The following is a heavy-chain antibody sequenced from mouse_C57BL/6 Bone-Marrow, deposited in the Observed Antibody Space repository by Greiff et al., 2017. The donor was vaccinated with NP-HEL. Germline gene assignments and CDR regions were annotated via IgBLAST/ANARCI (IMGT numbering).Heavy chain of an antibody. CDR3: TRPSYYGSRYYFDY. CDR2: IYPGNSDT. Sequence: EVQLQQSGTVLARPGASVKMSCKTSGYTFTSYWMHWVKQRPGQGLEWIGAIYPGNSDTSYNQKFKGKAKLTAVTSASTAYMELSSLTNEDSAVYYCTRPSYYGSRYYFDYWGQGTTLTVSS. CDR1: GYTFTSYW. D-gene: IGHD1-1*01. J-gene: IGHJ2*01. V-gene: IGHV1-5*01.